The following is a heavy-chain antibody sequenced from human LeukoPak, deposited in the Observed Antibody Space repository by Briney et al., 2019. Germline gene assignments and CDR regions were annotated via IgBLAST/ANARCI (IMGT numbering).Heavy chain of an antibody. V-gene: IGHV3-30*18. D-gene: IGHD3-10*01. CDR3: AKHAAGSYY. CDR2: ISYDGSNK. CDR1: GFTFSSYG. Sequence: GGSLRLCCAASGFTFSSYGMHWVRQAPGKGLEWVAVISYDGSNKYYADSVKGRFTISRDNSKNTLYLQMNSLRAEDTAVYYCAKHAAGSYYWGQGTLVTVSS. J-gene: IGHJ4*02.